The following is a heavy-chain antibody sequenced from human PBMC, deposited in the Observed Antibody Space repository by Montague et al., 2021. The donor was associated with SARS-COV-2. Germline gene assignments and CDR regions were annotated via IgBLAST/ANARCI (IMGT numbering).Heavy chain of an antibody. V-gene: IGHV4-39*01. CDR3: ARRGREPLPVATTVGGFDI. D-gene: IGHD5-12*01. Sequence: SETLSLTCTVSGGSISSSNYYWDWIRQPPGKGLEWIGSIYDSGSTYYXXXLKSRVTISVDTSKNQFSLKLSSVTAADTAVYYCARRGREPLPVATTVGGFDIWGQGTMVTVSS. CDR1: GGSISSSNYY. CDR2: IYDSGST. J-gene: IGHJ3*02.